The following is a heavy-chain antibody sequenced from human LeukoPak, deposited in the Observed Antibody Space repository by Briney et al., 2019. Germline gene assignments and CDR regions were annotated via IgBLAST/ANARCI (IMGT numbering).Heavy chain of an antibody. CDR3: ARDVDYANPRHDY. CDR2: INLDGSQK. CDR1: GFTFSSYS. Sequence: PGGSLRLSCAASGFTFSSYSMNWVRQAPGKGLEWVANINLDGSQKYYVDSLKGRFTISRDNAKNSVYLQMNSLRAEDTAVYYCARDVDYANPRHDYWGQGTLVTVSS. V-gene: IGHV3-7*01. J-gene: IGHJ4*02. D-gene: IGHD4/OR15-4a*01.